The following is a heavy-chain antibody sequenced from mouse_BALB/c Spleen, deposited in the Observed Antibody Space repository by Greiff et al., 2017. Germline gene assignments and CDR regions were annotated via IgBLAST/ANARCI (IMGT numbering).Heavy chain of an antibody. CDR3: AREDDYDGFAY. Sequence: DVHLVESGGGLVQPGGSLKLSCAASGFTFSSYGMSWVRQTPDKRLELVATINSNGGSTYYPDSVKGRFTISRDNAKNTLYLQMSSLKSEDTAMYYCAREDDYDGFAYWGQGTLVTVSA. CDR1: GFTFSSYG. J-gene: IGHJ3*01. CDR2: INSNGGST. V-gene: IGHV5-6-3*01. D-gene: IGHD2-4*01.